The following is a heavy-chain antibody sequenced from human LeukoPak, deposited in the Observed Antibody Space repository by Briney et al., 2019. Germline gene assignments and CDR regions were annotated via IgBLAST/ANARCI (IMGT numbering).Heavy chain of an antibody. CDR3: VKDQDSGAYSRFDY. J-gene: IGHJ4*02. CDR1: GFTFNSYA. D-gene: IGHD3-22*01. V-gene: IGHV3-23*01. CDR2: ISGSGGST. Sequence: GGSLRLSCAASGFTFNSYAMSWVRQAPGKGLEWVSSISGSGGSTYYTDSVKGRFTISRDNSKNTLYLQMNSLRAEGTAVYYCVKDQDSGAYSRFDYWGQGTLVTVSS.